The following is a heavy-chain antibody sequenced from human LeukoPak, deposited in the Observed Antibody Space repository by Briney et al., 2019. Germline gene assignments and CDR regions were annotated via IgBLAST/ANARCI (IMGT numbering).Heavy chain of an antibody. CDR3: ARVLDYDILTGPERTFDI. CDR1: GFTFSNYW. D-gene: IGHD3-9*01. CDR2: IKSDGSST. J-gene: IGHJ3*02. V-gene: IGHV3-74*01. Sequence: PGGSLRLSCAASGFTFSNYWMHWVRQAPGKGLVWVSRIKSDGSSTSYADSVKGRFTISRDNAKNTLYLQMNSLRAEDTAVYYCARVLDYDILTGPERTFDIWGQGTMVTVSS.